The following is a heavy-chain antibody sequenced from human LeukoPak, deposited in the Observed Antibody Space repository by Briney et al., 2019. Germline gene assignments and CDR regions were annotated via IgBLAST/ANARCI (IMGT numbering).Heavy chain of an antibody. Sequence: PGGPLRLSCAASGFTFSSYGMHWVRQAPGKGLGWVAFIRYDGSNKYYADSAKGRFTISRDNSRNTLYLQMNSLRAEDTAVYYCAKPHFDYWGQGALVTVSS. V-gene: IGHV3-30*02. CDR1: GFTFSSYG. J-gene: IGHJ4*02. CDR2: IRYDGSNK. CDR3: AKPHFDY.